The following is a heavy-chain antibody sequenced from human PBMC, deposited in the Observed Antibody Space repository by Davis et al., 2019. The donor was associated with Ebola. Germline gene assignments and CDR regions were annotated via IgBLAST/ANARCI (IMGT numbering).Heavy chain of an antibody. CDR1: GFTFSNAW. V-gene: IGHV4-4*02. J-gene: IGHJ5*02. CDR3: ARAKGYSSIAARPVGFDP. CDR2: IYHSGST. D-gene: IGHD6-6*01. Sequence: MPGGSLRLSCAASGFTFSNAWMNWVRQAPGKGLEWIGEIYHSGSTNYNPSLKSRVTISVDTSKNQFSLKLSSVTAADTAVYYCARAKGYSSIAARPVGFDPWGQGTLVTVSS.